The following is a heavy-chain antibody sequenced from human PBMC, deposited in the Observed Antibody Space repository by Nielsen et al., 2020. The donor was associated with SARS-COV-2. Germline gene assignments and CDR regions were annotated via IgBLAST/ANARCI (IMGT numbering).Heavy chain of an antibody. D-gene: IGHD3-22*01. J-gene: IGHJ4*02. V-gene: IGHV1-46*01. CDR1: GYTLTELS. Sequence: ASVKVSCKVSGYTLTELSMHWVRQAPGQGLEWVGIITPIGATTTYARKFQGRVTMTRDTSTSTFYMELSSLRSTDTAVYYCAREWDDYESSAYDLWGQGTPVTVSA. CDR3: AREWDDYESSAYDL. CDR2: ITPIGATT.